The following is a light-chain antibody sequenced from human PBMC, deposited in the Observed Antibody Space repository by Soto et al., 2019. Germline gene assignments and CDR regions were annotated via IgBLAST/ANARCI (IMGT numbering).Light chain of an antibody. CDR3: ETWDTNTRV. V-gene: IGLV4-60*03. CDR1: TGHSSYS. Sequence: QPVLTQSSSASASLGSSVKLTCALSTGHSSYSIAWHQQRPGKAPRYLMYLEGSGSSNRESGVPDRFSGSSSGADRYLSISNLQSEDEADYYCETWDTNTRVFGGGTKVTVL. J-gene: IGLJ3*02. CDR2: LEGSGSS.